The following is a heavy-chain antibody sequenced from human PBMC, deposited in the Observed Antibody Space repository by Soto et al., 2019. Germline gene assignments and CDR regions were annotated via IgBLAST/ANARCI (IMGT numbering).Heavy chain of an antibody. Sequence: QVQLQESGPGLVKPSQTLSLTCTVSGGSISSGNYFWSWIRQPPGKGLEWIGYIYYSGSTYYNPSLKGPVTRSVDTSNNQFSLKRSSVTAADTAVYYCARAEPPYYAFWSGFFDSWGQGTLVTVSS. V-gene: IGHV4-30-4*01. J-gene: IGHJ4*02. CDR1: GGSISSGNYF. D-gene: IGHD3-3*01. CDR2: IYYSGST. CDR3: ARAEPPYYAFWSGFFDS.